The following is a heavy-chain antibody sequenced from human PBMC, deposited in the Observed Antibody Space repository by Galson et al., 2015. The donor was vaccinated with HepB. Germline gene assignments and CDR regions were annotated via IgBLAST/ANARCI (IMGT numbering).Heavy chain of an antibody. CDR3: ARDLIGYCSGGTCSPSHGLDV. V-gene: IGHV3-11*01. Sequence: SLRLSCAASGSTFSDYYMSWIRQAPGKGPGWVSYISGSGTTIFYADSVKGRFTISRDNAKNSLYLQMNSLRAEDTAVYYCARDLIGYCSGGTCSPSHGLDVWGQGTTVTVSS. J-gene: IGHJ6*02. CDR2: ISGSGTTI. D-gene: IGHD2-15*01. CDR1: GSTFSDYY.